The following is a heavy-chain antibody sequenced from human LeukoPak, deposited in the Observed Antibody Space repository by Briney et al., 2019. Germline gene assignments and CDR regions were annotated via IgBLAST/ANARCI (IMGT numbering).Heavy chain of an antibody. CDR3: ARDSPGDLWDY. Sequence: GGSLRLSCAASGFTVSSYYMSWVRQTPGKGLEWVSNIYNTGSTNYADSVKGRFTISRDNSKNTLYLQMNSLRAEDTAVCYCARDSPGDLWDYWGQGTLVTVSS. D-gene: IGHD7-27*01. CDR2: IYNTGST. V-gene: IGHV3-66*03. CDR1: GFTVSSYY. J-gene: IGHJ4*02.